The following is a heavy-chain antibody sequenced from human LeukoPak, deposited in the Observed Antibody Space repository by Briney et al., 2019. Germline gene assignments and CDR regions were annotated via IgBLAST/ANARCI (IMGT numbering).Heavy chain of an antibody. J-gene: IGHJ6*04. CDR1: GFTFSSYD. CDR2: ISSSGSTI. CDR3: AELGITMIGCV. D-gene: IGHD3-10*02. V-gene: IGHV3-48*03. Sequence: GGSLRLSCAASGFTFSSYDMNWVRQAPGKGLEWVSYISSSGSTIYYADSVKGRFTISRDNAKNSLYLQMNSLRAEDTAVYYCAELGITMIGCVWGKGTTVTISS.